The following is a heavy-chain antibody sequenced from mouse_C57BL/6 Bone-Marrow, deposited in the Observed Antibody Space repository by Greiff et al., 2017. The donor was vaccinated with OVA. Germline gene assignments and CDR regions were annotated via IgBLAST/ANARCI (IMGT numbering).Heavy chain of an antibody. CDR3: ARWDYYLYYFDY. CDR2: IYPRSGNT. V-gene: IGHV1-81*01. Sequence: VQLQQSGAELARPGASVKLSCKASGYTFTSYGISWVKQRTGQGLEWIGEIYPRSGNTYYNEKFKGKATLTADKSSSTAYMELRSLTSEDSAVYFCARWDYYLYYFDYWGQGTTLTVSS. CDR1: GYTFTSYG. J-gene: IGHJ2*01. D-gene: IGHD1-1*01.